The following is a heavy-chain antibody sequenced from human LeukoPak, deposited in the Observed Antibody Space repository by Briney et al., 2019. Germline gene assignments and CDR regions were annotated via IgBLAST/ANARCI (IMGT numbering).Heavy chain of an antibody. CDR2: INPNKWNT. D-gene: IGHD4-11*01. V-gene: IGHV1-8*01. CDR3: ARGLYSNYLSYYYYYGMDV. CDR1: GYTFNSYD. J-gene: IGHJ6*02. Sequence: ASAKTSCRAPGYTFNSYDINRVRQATGQGVGWIVLINPNKWNTVYAQKFQGRVTIIRNTSISTAYMELSSLRSEDTAVYYCARGLYSNYLSYYYYYGMDVWGQGTTVTVSS.